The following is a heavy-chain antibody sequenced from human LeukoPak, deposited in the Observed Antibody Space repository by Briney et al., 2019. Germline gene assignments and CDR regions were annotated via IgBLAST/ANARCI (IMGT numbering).Heavy chain of an antibody. V-gene: IGHV3-53*01. Sequence: GGSLRLSCAASGFTVSSNHMSWVRQAPGKGLEWVSVIYSGGSTYYADSVKGRFTISRDNSKNTLYLQMNSLRAEDTAVYYCARVRYYDSSGYYYEPGYFDYWGQGTLVTVSS. CDR1: GFTVSSNH. CDR3: ARVRYYDSSGYYYEPGYFDY. J-gene: IGHJ4*02. D-gene: IGHD3-22*01. CDR2: IYSGGST.